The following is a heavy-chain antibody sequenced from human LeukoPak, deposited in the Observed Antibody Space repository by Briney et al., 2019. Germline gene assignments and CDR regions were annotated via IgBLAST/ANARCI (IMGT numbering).Heavy chain of an antibody. CDR1: GFTFSSYA. J-gene: IGHJ4*02. CDR3: AREWN. CDR2: IKDDGSEI. V-gene: IGHV3-7*01. Sequence: PGGSLRLSCAASGFTFSSYAMSWVRQAPGKGPEWVASIKDDGSEIYYVDSVRGRFTISRDNAKNSLYLQMNSLRAEDTAVYYCAREWNWGQGSLVTVSS.